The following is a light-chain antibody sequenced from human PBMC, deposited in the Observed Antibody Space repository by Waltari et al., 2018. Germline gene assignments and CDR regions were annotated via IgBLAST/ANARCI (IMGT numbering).Light chain of an antibody. V-gene: IGLV2-14*03. CDR1: SSDVGGYNY. CDR3: TSYTSSSTLV. CDR2: DVS. Sequence: QSALTQPASVSGSPGQSITISCTGTSSDVGGYNYVSWSQQHPGKAPKLMIYDVSTRPSGVSNRFSGSKSANTASLTISGLQAEDEADYYCTSYTSSSTLVFGTGTKVTVL. J-gene: IGLJ1*01.